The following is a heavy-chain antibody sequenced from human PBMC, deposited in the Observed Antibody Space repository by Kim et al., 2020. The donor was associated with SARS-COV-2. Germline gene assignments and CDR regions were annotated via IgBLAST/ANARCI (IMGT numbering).Heavy chain of an antibody. Sequence: DYAGAVKNRITNNADTSKNQFSLQLNAVSPEDTAVYYCARDTPGQKGYDIWGQGTMVTVSS. D-gene: IGHD3-22*01. CDR3: ARDTPGQKGYDI. V-gene: IGHV6-1*01. J-gene: IGHJ3*02.